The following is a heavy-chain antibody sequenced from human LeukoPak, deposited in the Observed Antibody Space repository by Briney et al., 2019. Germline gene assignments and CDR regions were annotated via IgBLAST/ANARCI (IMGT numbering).Heavy chain of an antibody. CDR1: GFTFSNAW. Sequence: GGSLRLSCAASGFTFSNAWMSWVRQAPGKGLEWVGRIKSKTDGGTTDYAAPVKGRFTISRDDSRNTLYLQMNSLKTEDTAVYYCTTDFWSGYAYYYYMDVWGKGTTVTVSS. J-gene: IGHJ6*03. CDR3: TTDFWSGYAYYYYMDV. D-gene: IGHD3-3*01. CDR2: IKSKTDGGTT. V-gene: IGHV3-15*01.